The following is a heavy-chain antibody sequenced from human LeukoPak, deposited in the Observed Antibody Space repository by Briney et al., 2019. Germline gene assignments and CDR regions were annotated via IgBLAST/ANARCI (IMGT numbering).Heavy chain of an antibody. CDR3: ARSPHILTGENFDF. V-gene: IGHV1-2*02. J-gene: IGHJ4*02. CDR2: INVNSGGT. Sequence: ASLKVSCKASGYTFTDNYIHWVRQAPGEGLEWVVWINVNSGGTNYAQKFYARVTMTRDTSISTAYMELSRLRSDDTAVFYCARSPHILTGENFDFWGQGTLVTVSS. CDR1: GYTFTDNY. D-gene: IGHD3-9*01.